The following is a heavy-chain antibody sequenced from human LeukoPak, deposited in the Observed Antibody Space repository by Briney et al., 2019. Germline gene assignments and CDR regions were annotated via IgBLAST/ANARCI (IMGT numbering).Heavy chain of an antibody. V-gene: IGHV1-18*01. CDR1: GYIYTSYG. Sequence: GASVKVSCKASGYIYTSYGINWVRQVPGQGLEWMGWISAYNGNTKYAQKLQGRVTMTTDTSTSTAHMELRSLRTDDTAVYYCTRGPEWFGVNVDYWGQGTLVTVSS. CDR3: TRGPEWFGVNVDY. CDR2: ISAYNGNT. D-gene: IGHD3-10*01. J-gene: IGHJ4*02.